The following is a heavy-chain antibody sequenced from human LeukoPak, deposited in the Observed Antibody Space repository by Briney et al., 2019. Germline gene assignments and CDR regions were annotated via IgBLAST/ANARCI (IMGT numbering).Heavy chain of an antibody. CDR1: GFPFSTYA. CDR2: IYGSGGGI. J-gene: IGHJ4*02. Sequence: GVSLRLSCAASGFPFSTYAMNWVRQAPGKGLEWVSGIYGSGGGIQYADSVKGRFTISRDNSKNTLYLQMNSLRAEDTAVYYCARYAWKKTVTPGGFDYWGQGTLVTVSS. D-gene: IGHD4-17*01. V-gene: IGHV3-23*01. CDR3: ARYAWKKTVTPGGFDY.